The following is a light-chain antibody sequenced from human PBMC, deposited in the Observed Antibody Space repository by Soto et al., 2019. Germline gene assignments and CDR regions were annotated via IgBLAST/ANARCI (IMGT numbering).Light chain of an antibody. Sequence: EIVLTQSPGTLSLSPGERATLSSRASQSVSSSYLAWYQQKPGQAPRLLIYGASSRATDIPDRFSGSGSGTDFTLTISRLESEDFAVYYCPQYGSSPLTFGGGTNVDI. V-gene: IGKV3-20*01. CDR1: QSVSSSY. CDR3: PQYGSSPLT. CDR2: GAS. J-gene: IGKJ4*01.